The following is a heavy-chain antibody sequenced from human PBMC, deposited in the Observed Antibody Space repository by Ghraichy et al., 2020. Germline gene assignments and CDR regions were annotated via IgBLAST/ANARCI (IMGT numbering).Heavy chain of an antibody. Sequence: GGSLRLSCVASGFTFWRDWMTWVRQAPGKGLEWVANIKQDETEKHYVDSVKGRFTISRDNAKNSLFLQMNRLRVEDTAVYYCARVGYYVSGPIGYWGQGTLVTVSS. J-gene: IGHJ4*02. D-gene: IGHD3-10*01. V-gene: IGHV3-7*01. CDR1: GFTFWRDW. CDR2: IKQDETEK. CDR3: ARVGYYVSGPIGY.